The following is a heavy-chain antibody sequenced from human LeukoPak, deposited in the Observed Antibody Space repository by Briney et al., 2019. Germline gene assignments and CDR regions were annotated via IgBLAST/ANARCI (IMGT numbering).Heavy chain of an antibody. CDR3: AREGGYSYGTGYYYYYYMDV. CDR2: IYSGGST. CDR1: GFTVSSNY. V-gene: IGHV3-53*01. D-gene: IGHD5-18*01. J-gene: IGHJ6*03. Sequence: GGSLRLSCAASGFTVSSNYMSWVRQAPGKGLEWVSVIYSGGSTYYADSVKGRFTTSRDNSKNTLYLQMNSLRAEDTAVYYCAREGGYSYGTGYYYYYYMDVWGKGTTVTVSS.